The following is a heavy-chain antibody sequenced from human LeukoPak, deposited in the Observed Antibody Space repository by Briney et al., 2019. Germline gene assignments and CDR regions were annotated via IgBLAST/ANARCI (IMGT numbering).Heavy chain of an antibody. CDR3: ARDKFIVATIGLLDY. CDR1: GFTFSSYA. D-gene: IGHD5-12*01. Sequence: GGSLRLSCAASGFTFSSYAMHWVRQAPGKGLEWVADISYDGSNKYYADSVKGRFTISRDNSKNTLYLQMNSLRAEDTAVYYCARDKFIVATIGLLDYWGQGTLVTVSS. J-gene: IGHJ4*02. CDR2: ISYDGSNK. V-gene: IGHV3-30-3*01.